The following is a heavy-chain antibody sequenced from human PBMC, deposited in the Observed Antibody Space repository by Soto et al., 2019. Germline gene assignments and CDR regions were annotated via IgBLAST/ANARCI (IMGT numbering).Heavy chain of an antibody. Sequence: SETLSLTCAVYGGSFSGYYWSWVRQPPGKGLEWIGEINHSGSTNYNPSLKSRVTISVDTSSNQFSLKLSSVTAADTAVYYCARGSRKPISTLFDYWGQGTLVTVSS. CDR1: GGSFSGYY. CDR3: ARGSRKPISTLFDY. J-gene: IGHJ4*02. V-gene: IGHV4-34*01. CDR2: INHSGST.